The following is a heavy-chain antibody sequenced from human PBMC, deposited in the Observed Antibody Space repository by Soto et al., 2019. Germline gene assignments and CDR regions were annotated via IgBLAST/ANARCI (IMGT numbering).Heavy chain of an antibody. V-gene: IGHV4-34*01. CDR3: ARGGDYFLPGGYY. D-gene: IGHD4-17*01. J-gene: IGHJ4*02. CDR2: INHSGST. CDR1: GGSFSGYY. Sequence: SETLSLTCAVYGGSFSGYYWSWIRQPPGKGLEWIGEINHSGSTNYNPSLKSRVTISVDTSKNQFSLKLSSVTAADTAVYYCARGGDYFLPGGYYWGQGTLVTVSS.